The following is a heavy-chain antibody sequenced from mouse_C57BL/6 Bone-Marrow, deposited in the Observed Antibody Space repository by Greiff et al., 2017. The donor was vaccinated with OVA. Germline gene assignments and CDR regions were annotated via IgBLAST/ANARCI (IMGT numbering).Heavy chain of an antibody. D-gene: IGHD1-1*01. V-gene: IGHV5-12*01. J-gene: IGHJ4*01. CDR1: GFTFSDYY. CDR2: ISNGGGSN. Sequence: EVKLVESGGGLVQPGGSLKLSCAASGFTFSDYYMYWVRQTPEKRLEWVAYISNGGGSNYYPDTVKGRFTLSRDNAKNTLYLQMSRLKSEDTAMYYCARLLREYAMDYWGQGTSVTVSS. CDR3: ARLLREYAMDY.